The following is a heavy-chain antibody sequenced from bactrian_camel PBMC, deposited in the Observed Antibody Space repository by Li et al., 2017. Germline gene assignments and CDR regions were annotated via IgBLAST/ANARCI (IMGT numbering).Heavy chain of an antibody. CDR2: IYTGSGNT. V-gene: IGHV3S40*01. D-gene: IGHD3*01. CDR1: GYTYNRNC. J-gene: IGHJ7*01. Sequence: DVQLVESGGGSVQAGGSLRLSCAASGYTYNRNCMAWFRQAPGKEREGVARIYTGSGNTYYADSVKGRFTISQDNAKNTVYLRMNSLKPEDSSMYYCAADPAVPGIPCDYYMNMDYWGEGTQVTVS.